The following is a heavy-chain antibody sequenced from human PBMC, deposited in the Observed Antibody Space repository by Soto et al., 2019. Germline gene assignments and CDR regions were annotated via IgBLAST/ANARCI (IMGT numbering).Heavy chain of an antibody. CDR3: AGMPYTSGLRFDP. D-gene: IGHD6-19*01. CDR2: IYQSGVT. J-gene: IGHJ5*02. V-gene: IGHV4-30-2*01. CDR1: GDSYSISTYS. Sequence: SETLSLTCNMSGDSYSISTYSWSWIRQPPGKALQWIGFIYQSGVTSYNPSLASRVSISLDRSNDQCSLKLKSVTAADTAVYFCAGMPYTSGLRFDPWGPGTLVTVSS.